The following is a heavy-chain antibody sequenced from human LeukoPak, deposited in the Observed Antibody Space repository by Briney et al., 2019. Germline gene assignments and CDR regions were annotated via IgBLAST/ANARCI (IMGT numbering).Heavy chain of an antibody. CDR2: IHPRDSDT. J-gene: IGHJ3*01. CDR1: GYSFVSYW. Sequence: GESLKISCKGSGYSFVSYWIGWVRQMPGKGLEWMGVIHPRDSDTRYSPSFQGQVTISADKSITTAYLQWSSLKASDTAIYYCARPIDGADAYDVWGQGTKVTVSS. V-gene: IGHV5-51*01. D-gene: IGHD5-24*01. CDR3: ARPIDGADAYDV.